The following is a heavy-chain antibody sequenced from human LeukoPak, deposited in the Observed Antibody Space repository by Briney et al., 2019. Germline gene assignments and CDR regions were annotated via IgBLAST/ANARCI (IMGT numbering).Heavy chain of an antibody. CDR2: INHSGST. Sequence: SETLSLTCAVYGGSFSGYYWSWIRQPPGKGLEWIGEINHSGSTNYNPSLKSRVTISVDTSKNQFSLKLSSVTAADTAVYYCARVATISYYYYGMDVWGQGTTVTVSS. V-gene: IGHV4-34*01. CDR3: ARVATISYYYYGMDV. J-gene: IGHJ6*02. CDR1: GGSFSGYY. D-gene: IGHD5-12*01.